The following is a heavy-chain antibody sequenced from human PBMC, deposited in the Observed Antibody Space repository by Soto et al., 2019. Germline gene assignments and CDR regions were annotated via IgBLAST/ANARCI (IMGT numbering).Heavy chain of an antibody. Sequence: EVQLVESGGGLVQPGRSLRLSCAASGFTFDDYAMHWVRQAPGKGLEWVSGISWNSGSIGYADSVKGRFTISRDNAKNSLYLQMNSLRAEDTALYYCAKARDIVLMVYANNFDYWGQGTLVTVSS. J-gene: IGHJ4*02. CDR2: ISWNSGSI. CDR3: AKARDIVLMVYANNFDY. CDR1: GFTFDDYA. D-gene: IGHD2-8*01. V-gene: IGHV3-9*01.